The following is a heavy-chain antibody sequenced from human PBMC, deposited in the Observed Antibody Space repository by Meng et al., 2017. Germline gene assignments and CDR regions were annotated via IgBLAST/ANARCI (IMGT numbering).Heavy chain of an antibody. J-gene: IGHJ5*02. CDR1: GGSISSISSY. CDR2: IYYSGST. D-gene: IGHD2-15*01. Sequence: HLRRQGSGPGLVKPSETLSLTCTVSGGSISSISSYWGWIRQPPGKGLEWIVSIYYSGSTYYNPSLKSRVTISVDTSKNQFSLKLSSVTAADTAVYYCARGRVVNWFDPWGQGTLVTVSS. CDR3: ARGRVVNWFDP. V-gene: IGHV4-39*07.